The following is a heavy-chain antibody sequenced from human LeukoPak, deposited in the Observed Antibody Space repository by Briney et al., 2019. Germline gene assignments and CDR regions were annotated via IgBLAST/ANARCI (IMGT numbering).Heavy chain of an antibody. CDR3: ARQVPVDYYHSTGYDAFDI. V-gene: IGHV3-13*01. CDR2: IGTAGDT. CDR1: GFSFSSYD. D-gene: IGHD3-22*01. Sequence: GGSLRLSCAASGFSFSSYDMHWVRQATGKGLEWVSAIGTAGDTYYADSVKGRFTISRDNSKNTLYLQMNSLRAEDTAVYYCARQVPVDYYHSTGYDAFDIWGQGTMVTVSS. J-gene: IGHJ3*02.